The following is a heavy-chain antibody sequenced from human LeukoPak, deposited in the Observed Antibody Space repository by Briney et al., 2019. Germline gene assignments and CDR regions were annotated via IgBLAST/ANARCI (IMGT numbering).Heavy chain of an antibody. D-gene: IGHD6-13*01. CDR1: DGSISSYY. Sequence: SETLSLTCTVSDGSISSYYWSWIRQPPGKGLEWIGYIYYSGSTNYNPSLKSRVTISVDTSKNQFSLKLSSVTAADTAVYYCATTEYSSSWLNDYWGQGTLVTVSS. J-gene: IGHJ4*02. V-gene: IGHV4-59*08. CDR2: IYYSGST. CDR3: ATTEYSSSWLNDY.